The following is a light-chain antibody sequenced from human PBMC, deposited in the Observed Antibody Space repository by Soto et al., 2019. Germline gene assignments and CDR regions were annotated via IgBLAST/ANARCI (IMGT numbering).Light chain of an antibody. CDR2: GAS. V-gene: IGKV3-15*01. CDR1: QSVSGN. J-gene: IGKJ1*01. Sequence: EIVMTQSPATLSVSPGERATLSCRASQSVSGNLAWYQQKPGQAPRLLIYGASTRATGIPARFSGSGSGTEFTLTISSLQSEDFSVYYCQQYNNWPRTFGQGTKVEIK. CDR3: QQYNNWPRT.